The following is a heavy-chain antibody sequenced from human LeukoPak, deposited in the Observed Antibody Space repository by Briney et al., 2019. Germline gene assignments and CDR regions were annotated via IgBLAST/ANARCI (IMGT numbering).Heavy chain of an antibody. Sequence: GESLKISCKGSGYSFTSYWISWVRQMPGKGLEWMGRIDPSDSYTNYSPSFQGHVTISADKSISTAYLQWSSLKASDTAMYYCARLTRYCGGDCYPGAFDIWGQGTMVTVSS. V-gene: IGHV5-10-1*01. D-gene: IGHD2-21*02. CDR1: GYSFTSYW. J-gene: IGHJ3*02. CDR2: IDPSDSYT. CDR3: ARLTRYCGGDCYPGAFDI.